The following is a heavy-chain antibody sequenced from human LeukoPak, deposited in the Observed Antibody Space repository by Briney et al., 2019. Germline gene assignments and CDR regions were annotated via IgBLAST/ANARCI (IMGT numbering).Heavy chain of an antibody. Sequence: ASVKVSCKASGYTFTSYDINWVRQATGQGLEWMGWMNPNSGNTGYAQKFQGRVTMTRNTSISTAYMELSSLRSEDTAVYYCARPQTIAAAGTYYYYGMDVWGQGTTVTVSS. D-gene: IGHD6-13*01. CDR2: MNPNSGNT. V-gene: IGHV1-8*01. J-gene: IGHJ6*02. CDR3: ARPQTIAAAGTYYYYGMDV. CDR1: GYTFTSYD.